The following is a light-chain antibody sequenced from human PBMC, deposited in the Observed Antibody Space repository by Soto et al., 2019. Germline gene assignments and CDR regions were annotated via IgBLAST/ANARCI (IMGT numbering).Light chain of an antibody. V-gene: IGLV2-14*01. CDR3: SSYTSSHTWV. CDR2: EVS. J-gene: IGLJ2*01. Sequence: QSALTQPASVSASPGQSITISCTGTNNDVGGYNYVSWYQQHPGKAPQVLIFEVSNRPSGVSYRFSGSKSGNTASLTISGLQADDEADYYCSSYTSSHTWVFGGGTKLTVL. CDR1: NNDVGGYNY.